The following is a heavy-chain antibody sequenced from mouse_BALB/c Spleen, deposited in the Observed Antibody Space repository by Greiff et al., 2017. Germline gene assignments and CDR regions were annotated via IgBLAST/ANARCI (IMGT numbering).Heavy chain of an antibody. CDR1: GYTFTSYY. D-gene: IGHD1-1*01. CDR3: AREGDYYGSSLPFAY. J-gene: IGHJ3*01. V-gene: IGHV1S56*01. CDR2: IYPGNVNT. Sequence: VQLQQSGPELVKPGASVRISCKASGYTFTSYYIHWVKQRPGQGLEWIGWIYPGNVNTKYNEKFKGKATLTADESSSTAYMQLSSLTSEDSAVYFCAREGDYYGSSLPFAYWGQGTLVTVSA.